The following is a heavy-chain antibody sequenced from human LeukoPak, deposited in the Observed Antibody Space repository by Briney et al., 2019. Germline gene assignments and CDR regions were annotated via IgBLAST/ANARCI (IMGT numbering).Heavy chain of an antibody. CDR2: INHSGST. D-gene: IGHD6-13*01. J-gene: IGHJ4*02. V-gene: IGHV4-34*01. Sequence: SETLSLTCTVSGGSISSYYWSWIRQPPGKGLEWIGEINHSGSTNYNPSLKSRVTISVDTSKNQFSLKLSSVTAADTAVYYCARGGKYYSSSWYNYWGQGTLVTVSS. CDR3: ARGGKYYSSSWYNY. CDR1: GGSISSYY.